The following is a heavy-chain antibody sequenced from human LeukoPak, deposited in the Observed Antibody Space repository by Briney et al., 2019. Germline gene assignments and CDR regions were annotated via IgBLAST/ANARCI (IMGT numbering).Heavy chain of an antibody. D-gene: IGHD3-22*01. V-gene: IGHV3-30-3*01. CDR1: GFTFSSYA. Sequence: GGSLRLSCAASGFTFSSYAMHWVRQAPGKGLEWVAVISYDGSNKYYADSVKGRFTISRDNSKNTLYLQMNSLRAEDTAVYYCARGEYYDSSGYYYDSDFDYWGQGTLVTVSS. CDR2: ISYDGSNK. J-gene: IGHJ4*02. CDR3: ARGEYYDSSGYYYDSDFDY.